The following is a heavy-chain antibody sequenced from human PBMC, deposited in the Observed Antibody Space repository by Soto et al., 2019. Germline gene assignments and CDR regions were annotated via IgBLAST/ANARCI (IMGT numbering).Heavy chain of an antibody. CDR1: GFTVSSNY. V-gene: IGHV3-66*01. CDR2: IYSGGST. Sequence: EVQLVESGGGLVQPGGSLRLSCAASGFTVSSNYMSWVRQAPGKGLEWVSVIYSGGSTYYADSVKGRFTISRDNSKNTLYLQMNSLRAEDTAVYYCTYYYGSGSSYGMDVWGQGTTVTVSS. D-gene: IGHD3-10*01. J-gene: IGHJ6*02. CDR3: TYYYGSGSSYGMDV.